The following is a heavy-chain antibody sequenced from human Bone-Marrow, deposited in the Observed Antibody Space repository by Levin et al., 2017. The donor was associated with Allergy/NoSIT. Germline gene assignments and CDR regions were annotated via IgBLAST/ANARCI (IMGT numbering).Heavy chain of an antibody. CDR1: GGSISSGSYS. J-gene: IGHJ4*02. V-gene: IGHV4-30-2*01. CDR2: IYHSGST. Sequence: SETLSLTCAVSGGSISSGSYSWNWIRQPPGKGLEYIGYIYHSGSTYYNPSLESRVTISVDRSKNQFSLKLSSVTAADTAVYYCARAEMATLRNWGQGTLVTVSS. CDR3: ARAEMATLRN. D-gene: IGHD5-24*01.